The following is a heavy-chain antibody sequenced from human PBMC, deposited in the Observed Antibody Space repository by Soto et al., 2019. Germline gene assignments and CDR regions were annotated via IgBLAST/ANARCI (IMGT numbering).Heavy chain of an antibody. CDR2: IYRSGVT. CDR3: AGMAYNSGLTGEP. Sequence: TLSLTCSFSGDSSSTSTYSWSWIRQPPGKALEWVGFIYRSGVTSYNPSLKSRVSISLDTSRNQCSLKVRSVTAADTAVYYGAGMAYNSGLTGEPWGAGTVAIV. CDR1: GDSSSTSTYS. J-gene: IGHJ4*03. V-gene: IGHV4-30-2*01. D-gene: IGHD6-19*01.